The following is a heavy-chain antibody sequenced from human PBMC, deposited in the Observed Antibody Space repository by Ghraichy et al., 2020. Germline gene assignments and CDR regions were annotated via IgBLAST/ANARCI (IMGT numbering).Heavy chain of an antibody. Sequence: GGSLRLSCAASGFTFSSYDMHWVRQATGKGLEWVSAIGTAGDTYYPGSVKGRFTISRENAKNSLYLQINSLRAGDTAVYYCARGHPDLSYFDLWGRGTLVTVSS. D-gene: IGHD2/OR15-2a*01. CDR2: IGTAGDT. V-gene: IGHV3-13*01. CDR3: ARGHPDLSYFDL. J-gene: IGHJ2*01. CDR1: GFTFSSYD.